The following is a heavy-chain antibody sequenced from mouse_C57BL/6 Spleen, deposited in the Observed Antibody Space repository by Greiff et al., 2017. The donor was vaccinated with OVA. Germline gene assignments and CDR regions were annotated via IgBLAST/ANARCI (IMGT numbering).Heavy chain of an antibody. D-gene: IGHD2-10*02. CDR2: IDPSDSET. J-gene: IGHJ3*01. V-gene: IGHV1-52*01. CDR3: ARGEYGNREFAY. CDR1: GYTFTSYW. Sequence: VQLQQPGAELVRPGSSVKMSCKASGYTFTSYWMHWVKQRPIQGLEWIGNIDPSDSETHYNQKFKDKATLTVDKSSSTAYMQLSSLTSEDSAVYYCARGEYGNREFAYWGQGTLVTVSA.